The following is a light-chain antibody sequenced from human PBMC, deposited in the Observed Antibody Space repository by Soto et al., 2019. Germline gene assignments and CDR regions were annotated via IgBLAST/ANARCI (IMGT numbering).Light chain of an antibody. Sequence: DIQMTQSPSSVSASVGDRVTITCRASQGINNWLAWYQQKPGKAPKLLYAASTLQSGVPSRFSGSGSGTDYTLTINSLQPEDFATYYCQQAASVPLTFGQETKVEIK. CDR2: AAS. J-gene: IGKJ1*01. CDR3: QQAASVPLT. CDR1: QGINNW. V-gene: IGKV1-12*01.